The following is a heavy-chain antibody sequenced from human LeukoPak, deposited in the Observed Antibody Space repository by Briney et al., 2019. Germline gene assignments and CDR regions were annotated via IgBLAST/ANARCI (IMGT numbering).Heavy chain of an antibody. Sequence: SETLSLTCTVSGGSISSSSYYWGWIRQPAGRGLEWIGNIYYSGSTYYNPSLKSRVTISVDTSKNQFSLKLTSVTAADTAVYYCATRRGYSYGTYDYWGQGTLVTVSS. D-gene: IGHD5-18*01. J-gene: IGHJ4*02. CDR2: IYYSGST. V-gene: IGHV4-39*01. CDR3: ATRRGYSYGTYDY. CDR1: GGSISSSSYY.